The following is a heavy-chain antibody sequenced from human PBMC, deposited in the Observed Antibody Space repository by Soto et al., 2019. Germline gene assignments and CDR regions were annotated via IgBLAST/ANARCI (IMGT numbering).Heavy chain of an antibody. CDR1: GDSIGTGGYY. V-gene: IGHV4-31*03. J-gene: IGHJ4*02. D-gene: IGHD3-22*01. CDR3: ATNHDDISGRTPLLFDS. Sequence: QVQLQESGPGLVKPSQTLSLTCTVSGDSIGTGGYYWDWIRQHPGKGPEWIGYIHYSGNTYYNPSLKSRLTISLDTSKNQFSLHLSSVTAAATAVYYCATNHDDISGRTPLLFDSWGQGTLVTVSS. CDR2: IHYSGNT.